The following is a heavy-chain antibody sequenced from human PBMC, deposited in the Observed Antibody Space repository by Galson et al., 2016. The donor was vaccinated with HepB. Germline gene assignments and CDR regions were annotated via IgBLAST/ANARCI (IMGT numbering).Heavy chain of an antibody. CDR3: AHRTSGYYNAFDI. V-gene: IGHV2-5*02. CDR1: GFSLSTSALA. CDR2: IFWDDDQ. Sequence: PALVKPTQTLTLTCPFSGFSLSTSALAVGWIRQPPGKALEWRALIFWDDDQRHSPSLKNRLSIPKDTSKNQVVLTMTNLEPVDTATYYCAHRTSGYYNAFDIWGQGTMVTVSS. D-gene: IGHD3-3*01. J-gene: IGHJ3*02.